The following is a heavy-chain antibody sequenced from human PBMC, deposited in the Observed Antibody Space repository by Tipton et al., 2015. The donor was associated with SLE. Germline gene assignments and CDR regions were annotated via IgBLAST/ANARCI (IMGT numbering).Heavy chain of an antibody. V-gene: IGHV4-61*01. J-gene: IGHJ4*02. CDR1: GGSISGSSYY. Sequence: TLSLTCTVSGGSISGSSYYWSWIRQPPGNGLEWIGYIYYSGSTNYNPSLKSRVTISVDTSKNQFSLKLSSVTAADTAVYYCARASSSYYFDYWGQGTLVTVSS. D-gene: IGHD6-13*01. CDR3: ARASSSYYFDY. CDR2: IYYSGST.